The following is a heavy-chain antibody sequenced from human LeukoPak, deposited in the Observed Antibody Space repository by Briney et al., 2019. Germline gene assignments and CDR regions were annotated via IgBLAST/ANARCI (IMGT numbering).Heavy chain of an antibody. J-gene: IGHJ4*02. D-gene: IGHD3-9*01. Sequence: PGGSLRLSCAASGFTFSSYSMNWVRQAPGKGLEWVSSISSSSSYIYYADSVKGRFTISRDNAKNSLYLQMNSLRAEDTAVYYCARGRTHDKYFDYWGQGTLVTVSS. CDR2: ISSSSSYI. CDR3: ARGRTHDKYFDY. CDR1: GFTFSSYS. V-gene: IGHV3-21*01.